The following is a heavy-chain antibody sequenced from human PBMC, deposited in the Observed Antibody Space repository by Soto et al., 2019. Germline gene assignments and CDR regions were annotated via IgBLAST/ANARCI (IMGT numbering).Heavy chain of an antibody. V-gene: IGHV1-18*01. Sequence: QVQLVQSGAEVKKPGASVKVSCKASGYTFTSYGSSWVRQAPGQGLEGMGWISAYNGNTNYAQKLQGRATLTTDTYTSTASMELRSLRSDDTAVYYCARTDGQLDYWGQGTLVTVSS. CDR1: GYTFTSYG. CDR2: ISAYNGNT. J-gene: IGHJ4*02. CDR3: ARTDGQLDY.